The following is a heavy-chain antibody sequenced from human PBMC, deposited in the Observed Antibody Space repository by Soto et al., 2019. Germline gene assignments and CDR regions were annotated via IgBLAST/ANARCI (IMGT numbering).Heavy chain of an antibody. V-gene: IGHV3-74*01. CDR3: ARPNYDILTGYYYYGMDV. CDR1: GFTFSSYW. J-gene: IGHJ6*02. Sequence: GGSLRLSCAASGFTFSSYWMHWVRQAPGKGLVWVSRINSDGSSTSYADSVKGRFTISRDNAKNTLYLQMNSLRAEDTAVYYCARPNYDILTGYYYYGMDVWGQGTTVTVSS. D-gene: IGHD3-9*01. CDR2: INSDGSST.